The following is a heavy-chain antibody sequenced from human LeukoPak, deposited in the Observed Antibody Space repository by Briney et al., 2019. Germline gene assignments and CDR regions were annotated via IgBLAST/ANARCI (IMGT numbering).Heavy chain of an antibody. J-gene: IGHJ6*02. CDR2: ISAYNGNT. D-gene: IGHD2-2*02. CDR3: ARDCSSTSCYKVYYYYGMDV. CDR1: GYTFTSYG. V-gene: IGHV1-18*01. Sequence: GVSVKVSCKASGYTFTSYGISWVRQAPGQGLEWMGWISAYNGNTNYAQKLQGRVTMTTDTSTSTAYMELRSLRSDDTAVYYCARDCSSTSCYKVYYYYGMDVWGQGTTVTVSS.